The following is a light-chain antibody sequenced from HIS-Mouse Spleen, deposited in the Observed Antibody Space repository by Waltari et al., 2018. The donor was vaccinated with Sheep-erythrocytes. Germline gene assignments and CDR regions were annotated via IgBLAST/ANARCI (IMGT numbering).Light chain of an antibody. CDR2: AAS. CDR3: QQYYSFPFT. Sequence: AIWMTQSPSLLSASTGDRVTISCRISQGISSYLAWYQQKPGKAPELLLYAASTLQSGVPSRFSGSGSGTDFTLTISCLQSEDFATYYCQQYYSFPFTFGPGTKVDIK. J-gene: IGKJ3*01. CDR1: QGISSY. V-gene: IGKV1D-8*02.